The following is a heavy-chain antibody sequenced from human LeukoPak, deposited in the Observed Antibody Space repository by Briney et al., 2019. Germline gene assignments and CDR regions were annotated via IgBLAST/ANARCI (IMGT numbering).Heavy chain of an antibody. D-gene: IGHD2-2*01. CDR1: GGSFSGYY. CDR2: INHSGST. CDR3: ARGRGDIVVVPAATPFDY. V-gene: IGHV4-34*01. Sequence: PSETLSLTCAVYGGSFSGYYWSWIRQPPGEGLEWIGEINHSGSTNYNPSLKSRVTISVDTSKNQFSLKLSSVTAADTAVYYCARGRGDIVVVPAATPFDYWGQGTLVTVSS. J-gene: IGHJ4*02.